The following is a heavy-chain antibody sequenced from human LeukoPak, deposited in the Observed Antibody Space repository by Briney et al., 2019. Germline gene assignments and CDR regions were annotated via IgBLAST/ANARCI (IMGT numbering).Heavy chain of an antibody. Sequence: GSLRLSCAASGFSFSTYWMHWVRQAPGKELAWVSRIRTDGGSTYYADSVKGRFTVSRDNAKNTLDLQMSSLRVEDTAVYYCATDRAWGGFDNWGQGTLVTVSS. CDR2: IRTDGGST. V-gene: IGHV3-74*01. CDR3: ATDRAWGGFDN. J-gene: IGHJ4*02. CDR1: GFSFSTYW. D-gene: IGHD3-16*01.